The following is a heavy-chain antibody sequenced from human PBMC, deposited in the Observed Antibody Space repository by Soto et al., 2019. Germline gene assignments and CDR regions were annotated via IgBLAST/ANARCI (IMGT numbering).Heavy chain of an antibody. D-gene: IGHD5-18*01. J-gene: IGHJ4*02. V-gene: IGHV4-59*01. CDR3: ARDTAKGIDY. CDR2: IYYSGST. CDR1: GGSISSYY. Sequence: SETLSLTCTVSGGSISSYYWSWIRQPPGKGLEWIGYIYYSGSTNYNPSLKSRVTISVDTSKNQFSLKLSSVTAADTAVYYCARDTAKGIDYWGQGTLVTVSS.